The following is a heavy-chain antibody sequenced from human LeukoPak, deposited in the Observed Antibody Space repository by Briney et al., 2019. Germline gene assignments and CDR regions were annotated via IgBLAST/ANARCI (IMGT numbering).Heavy chain of an antibody. J-gene: IGHJ4*02. CDR3: ARTAMATLFDY. Sequence: SETLSLTCTVSGGSISSYYWSWIRRPPGKGLEWIGYIYYSGSTNYNPSLKSRVTISVDTSKNQFSLKLSSVTAADTAVYYCARTAMATLFDYWGQGTLVTVSS. CDR1: GGSISSYY. D-gene: IGHD5-18*01. V-gene: IGHV4-59*01. CDR2: IYYSGST.